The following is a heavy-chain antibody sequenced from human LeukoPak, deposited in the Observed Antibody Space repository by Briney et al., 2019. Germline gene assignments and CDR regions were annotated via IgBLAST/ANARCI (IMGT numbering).Heavy chain of an antibody. CDR2: ISYDGSNK. J-gene: IGHJ5*02. CDR3: AIDIYDFWSGTNWFDP. V-gene: IGHV3-30*01. D-gene: IGHD3-3*01. CDR1: GFTFSSYA. Sequence: GRSLRLSCAASGFTFSSYAMHWVRQAPGKGLEWVAVISYDGSNKYYADSVKGRFTISRDNSKNTLYLQMNSLRAEDTAVFYCAIDIYDFWSGTNWFDPWGQGTLVTVSS.